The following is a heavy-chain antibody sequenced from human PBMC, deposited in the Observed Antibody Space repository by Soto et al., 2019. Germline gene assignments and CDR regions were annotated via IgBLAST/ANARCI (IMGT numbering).Heavy chain of an antibody. CDR2: ISPYTGNT. CDR3: VMVDNYVTPTPQDV. D-gene: IGHD3-16*01. V-gene: IGHV1-18*01. Sequence: QVQLVQSGDEVKKPGASVKVSCKASGYIFVNYGIAWVRQAPGQGLEWMGWISPYTGNTHSATKVQGRLTMTTDTSTSIADTVLGSLTTHDTAVYYCVMVDNYVTPTPQDVWGEGTTITVSS. J-gene: IGHJ6*04. CDR1: GYIFVNYG.